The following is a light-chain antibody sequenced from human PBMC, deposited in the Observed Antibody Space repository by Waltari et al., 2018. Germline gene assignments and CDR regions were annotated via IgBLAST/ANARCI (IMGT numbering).Light chain of an antibody. CDR1: DIGSKS. CDR3: QVWDGSSGHLV. Sequence: SYALTQPPSVSVAPGKTARITCGGNDIGSKSVHWYQQKQGQAPVLVIYYDSDRPSGIPERVSGSNSGNMATLTISRVEAGDEADYYCQVWDGSSGHLVFGTGTKVTVL. J-gene: IGLJ1*01. V-gene: IGLV3-21*04. CDR2: YDS.